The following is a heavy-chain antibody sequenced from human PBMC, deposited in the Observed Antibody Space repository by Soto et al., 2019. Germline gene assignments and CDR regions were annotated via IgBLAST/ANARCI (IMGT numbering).Heavy chain of an antibody. V-gene: IGHV4-39*01. CDR3: KSYRYPFDY. J-gene: IGHJ4*02. CDR2: IYYSGST. D-gene: IGHD3-16*02. Sequence: SETLSLTCTVSGGSISSSSYYWGWILQPPGKGLEWIGSIYYSGSTYYNPPLKSRVTISVDTSKNQFSLKLSSVPAADTAVYYCKSYRYPFDYWGQGTLVTVSS. CDR1: GGSISSSSYY.